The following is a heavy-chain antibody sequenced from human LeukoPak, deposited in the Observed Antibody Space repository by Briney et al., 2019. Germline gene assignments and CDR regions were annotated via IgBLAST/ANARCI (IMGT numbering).Heavy chain of an antibody. CDR3: ARDLFPYGDYLNWFDP. CDR2: ISAYNGNT. D-gene: IGHD4-17*01. CDR1: GYTFTSYG. J-gene: IGHJ5*02. Sequence: GASVKVSCKASGYTFTSYGISWVRQAPGQGLEWMGWISAYNGNTNYAQKLQGRVTMTTDTSTSTAYMELRSLRSDDTAVYYCARDLFPYGDYLNWFDPWGQGTLVTVSS. V-gene: IGHV1-18*01.